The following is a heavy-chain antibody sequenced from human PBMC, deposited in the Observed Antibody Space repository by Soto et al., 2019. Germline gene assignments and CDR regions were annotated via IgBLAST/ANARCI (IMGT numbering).Heavy chain of an antibody. D-gene: IGHD3-3*01. CDR1: GYTFTSYD. J-gene: IGHJ6*03. CDR3: ARRGPPLIYYDFRSGYFAPSYYYYMDV. V-gene: IGHV1-8*01. Sequence: ASVKVSCKASGYTFTSYDINWVRQATGQGLEWMGWMNPNSGNTGYAQKFQGRVTMTRNTSISTAYMELSSLRSEDTAVYYCARRGPPLIYYDFRSGYFAPSYYYYMDVWGKGTTVTVSS. CDR2: MNPNSGNT.